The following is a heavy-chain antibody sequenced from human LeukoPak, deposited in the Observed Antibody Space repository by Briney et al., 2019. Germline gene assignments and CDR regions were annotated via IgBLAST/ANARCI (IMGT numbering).Heavy chain of an antibody. D-gene: IGHD2-8*02. Sequence: AETLSLTCALYGGSVSEYYWGWIRQPPGKGLEWSGEINHSVSTNYNPSLKSRVTISVDTPKTTSALKLSSVTAADTAVYYGARHEQYWGDVGSYYNWFTPWGQGILVTVSS. V-gene: IGHV4-34*01. CDR3: ARHEQYWGDVGSYYNWFTP. J-gene: IGHJ5*02. CDR2: INHSVST. CDR1: GGSVSEYY.